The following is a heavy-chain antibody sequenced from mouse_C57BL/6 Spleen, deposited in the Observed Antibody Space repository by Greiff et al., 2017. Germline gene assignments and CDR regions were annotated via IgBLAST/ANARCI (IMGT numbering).Heavy chain of an antibody. V-gene: IGHV5-4*01. Sequence: EVQGVESGGGLVKPGGSLKLSCAASGFTFSSYAMSWVRQTPEKRLEWVATISDGGSYTYYPDNVKGRFTISRDNAKNNLYLQMSHLKSEDTAMYYCARDRSITTVVDYFDYWGQGTTLTVSS. D-gene: IGHD1-1*01. CDR1: GFTFSSYA. CDR3: ARDRSITTVVDYFDY. J-gene: IGHJ2*01. CDR2: ISDGGSYT.